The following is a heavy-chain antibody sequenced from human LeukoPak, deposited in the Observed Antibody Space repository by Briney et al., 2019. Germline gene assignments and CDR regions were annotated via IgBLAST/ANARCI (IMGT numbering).Heavy chain of an antibody. V-gene: IGHV1-18*01. CDR3: ARDATMVRGVTPYYYYGMDV. J-gene: IGHJ6*02. CDR2: IRAYNGNT. CDR1: GYTFTSYG. D-gene: IGHD3-10*01. Sequence: ASVKVSCKASGYTFTSYGISWVRQAPGQGLEWMGWIRAYNGNTNYAQKLQGRVTMTTDTSTSTAYMELRSLRSDDTAVYYCARDATMVRGVTPYYYYGMDVWGQGTTVTVSS.